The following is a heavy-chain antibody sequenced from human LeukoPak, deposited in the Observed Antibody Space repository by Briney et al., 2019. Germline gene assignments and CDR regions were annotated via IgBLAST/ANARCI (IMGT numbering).Heavy chain of an antibody. J-gene: IGHJ4*02. V-gene: IGHV3-48*01. CDR1: GFTFSSYS. CDR2: ISSSGSTI. D-gene: IGHD3-3*01. CDR3: ARYDFWSGSDY. Sequence: GGSLRLSCVASGFTFSSYSMNWGRQAPGKGLEWGSYISSSGSTIYYADSVKGRFTISRDNAKNSLYLQMNSLRAEDTAVYYCARYDFWSGSDYWGQGTLVTVYS.